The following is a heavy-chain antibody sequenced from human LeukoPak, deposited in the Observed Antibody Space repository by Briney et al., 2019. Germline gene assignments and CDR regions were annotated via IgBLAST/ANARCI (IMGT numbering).Heavy chain of an antibody. CDR1: GFTFSSYG. D-gene: IGHD6-19*01. CDR2: IWYDGSNK. J-gene: IGHJ3*02. Sequence: GGSLRFSCAASGFTFSSYGMHWVRQAPGKGLEWVAVIWYDGSNKYYADSVKGRFTISRDNSKNTLYLQMNSLRAEDTAVYYCARDIDSSGWFPAFDIWGQGTMVTVSS. V-gene: IGHV3-33*01. CDR3: ARDIDSSGWFPAFDI.